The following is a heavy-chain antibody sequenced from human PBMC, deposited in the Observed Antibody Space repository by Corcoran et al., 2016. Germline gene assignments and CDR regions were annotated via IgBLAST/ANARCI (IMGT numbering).Heavy chain of an antibody. CDR2: IRSKAYGGTT. V-gene: IGHV3-49*03. CDR1: GFTFGDYA. J-gene: IGHJ4*02. Sequence: EVQLVESGGGLVQPGRSLRLSCTASGFTFGDYAMSWFRQAPGKGLEWVGFIRSKAYGGTTEYAASVKGRFTISRDDSKNTLYLQMNSLKTEDTAVYYCTTDLFTIFGVVLDYWGQGTLVTVSS. D-gene: IGHD3-3*01. CDR3: TTDLFTIFGVVLDY.